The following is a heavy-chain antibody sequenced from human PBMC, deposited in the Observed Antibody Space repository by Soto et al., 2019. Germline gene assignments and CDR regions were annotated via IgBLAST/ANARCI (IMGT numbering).Heavy chain of an antibody. CDR3: ARDAYGNAGQGGAFDI. CDR2: IWHDGSKK. Sequence: QVQLVESGGGVVQPGRSLRLSCATSGFTYGHFGMHWARQAPGKGLEWVAVIWHDGSKKLYADSVKGRFTISRDDSKNTLNLQMKSLRVEDTALYYCARDAYGNAGQGGAFDIWGQGTMVIVSS. D-gene: IGHD3-10*01. J-gene: IGHJ3*02. V-gene: IGHV3-33*01. CDR1: GFTYGHFG.